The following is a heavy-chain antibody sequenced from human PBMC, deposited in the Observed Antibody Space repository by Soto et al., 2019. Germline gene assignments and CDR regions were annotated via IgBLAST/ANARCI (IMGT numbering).Heavy chain of an antibody. CDR3: ARDNYGCILDF. V-gene: IGHV4-31*03. CDR1: GGSILNGGHY. CDR2: IFFSGNT. Sequence: QVQLQESGPGLLKPSQTLSLTCTVSGGSILNGGHYWTWIRQHPGKGLEWIGRIFFSGNTHYNPALESGLTFSLCTAKNQFSLKLNSVPGADAATYYCARDNYGCILDFWGPGTLVTVSS. D-gene: IGHD4-17*01. J-gene: IGHJ4*02.